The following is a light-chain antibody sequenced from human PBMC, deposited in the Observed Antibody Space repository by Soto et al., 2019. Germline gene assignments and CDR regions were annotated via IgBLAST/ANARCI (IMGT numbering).Light chain of an antibody. CDR3: QQSYSTLGYT. CDR1: QSISTF. V-gene: IGKV1-39*01. J-gene: IGKJ2*01. CDR2: AAS. Sequence: DIQMTQSPSSLSASVGDRVTITCRTSQSISTFLNWYQQKPGEAPKLLIYAASSLQSGVPSRFSGSGSATDCTLTISSLQPDDFATYYCQQSYSTLGYTFGQGTKLEIK.